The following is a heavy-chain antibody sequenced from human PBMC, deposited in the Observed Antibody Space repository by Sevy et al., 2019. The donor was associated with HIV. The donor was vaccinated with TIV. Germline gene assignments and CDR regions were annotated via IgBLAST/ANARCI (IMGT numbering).Heavy chain of an antibody. J-gene: IGHJ6*02. Sequence: GGSLGLSCTASGFNFGDYAMRWFRQAPGKGLEWIGFIRSKTYGGTTEYAASVKGRFTISRHDSNSIAYLQMNSLKTEYAAVYYCARGRSTISPYNNLGMDVWGQGTTVTVSS. D-gene: IGHD3-3*01. V-gene: IGHV3-49*03. CDR3: ARGRSTISPYNNLGMDV. CDR1: GFNFGDYA. CDR2: IRSKTYGGTT.